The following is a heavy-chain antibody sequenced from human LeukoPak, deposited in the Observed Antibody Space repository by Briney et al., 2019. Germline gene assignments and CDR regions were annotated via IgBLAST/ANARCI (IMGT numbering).Heavy chain of an antibody. CDR1: GGSIDSYY. J-gene: IGHJ4*02. D-gene: IGHD6-13*01. V-gene: IGHV4-59*01. CDR3: AREYSGFDY. CDR2: IYYHGST. Sequence: SETLSLTCTVSGGSIDSYYWSWIRQPPGKGLEWIGYIYYHGSTNYNPSLRSRVTFSVDTSKNQFSLKLSSVSAADTAVYYCAREYSGFDYWGRGTLVTVSS.